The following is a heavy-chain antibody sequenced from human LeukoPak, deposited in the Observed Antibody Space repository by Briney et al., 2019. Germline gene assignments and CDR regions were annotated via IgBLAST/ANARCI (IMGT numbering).Heavy chain of an antibody. D-gene: IGHD3-22*01. V-gene: IGHV4-39*07. CDR1: GGSISSSSYY. Sequence: PSETLSLTCTVSGGSISSSSYYWGWIRQPPGKGLEWIGSIYYSGSTYYNPSLKSRVTISVDTSKNQFSLKLSSVTAADTAVYYCAREVTMMDYAFDIWGQGTMVTVSS. CDR2: IYYSGST. J-gene: IGHJ3*02. CDR3: AREVTMMDYAFDI.